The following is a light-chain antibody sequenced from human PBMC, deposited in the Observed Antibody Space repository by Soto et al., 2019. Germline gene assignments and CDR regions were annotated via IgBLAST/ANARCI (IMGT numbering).Light chain of an antibody. V-gene: IGLV1-51*01. J-gene: IGLJ2*01. CDR1: NSNIGNNY. CDR2: DNN. Sequence: QAVVTQPPSVSAAPGQKVTISCSGSNSNIGNNYVSWYQQLPGTAPKLLIYDNNERPSGIPDRFSGSRSGTSATLGITGLQTGDEADYYCGTWDSSLSAVVFGGGTKLTVL. CDR3: GTWDSSLSAVV.